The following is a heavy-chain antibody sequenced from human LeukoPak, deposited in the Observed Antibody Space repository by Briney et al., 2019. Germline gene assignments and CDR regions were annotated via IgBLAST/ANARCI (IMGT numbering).Heavy chain of an antibody. Sequence: GGSLRLSCAASGFTFSSYAMSWVRQAPGKGLEWVSAISGSGGSTYYADSVTGPFTISRDNSKHTLYLQMTSLRAEDTAVYSCAKGGPWQLRAKFDYWGQGTLVTVSS. CDR1: GFTFSSYA. CDR2: ISGSGGST. D-gene: IGHD6-6*01. V-gene: IGHV3-23*01. J-gene: IGHJ4*02. CDR3: AKGGPWQLRAKFDY.